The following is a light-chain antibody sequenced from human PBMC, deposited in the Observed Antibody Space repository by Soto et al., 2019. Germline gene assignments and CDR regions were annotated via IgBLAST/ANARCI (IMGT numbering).Light chain of an antibody. J-gene: IGLJ2*01. CDR2: NDN. V-gene: IGLV1-44*01. CDR1: SSNMGSNT. CDR3: AAWDGSLNHIL. Sequence: QSMRTQPPSASGTPGQGVAISCSGSSSNMGSNTVNWYQHLPGTAPKLLIYNDNQRPSGVPDRFFGSKSGTSASLAIAGLQSEDEADYYCAAWDGSLNHILFGGGTQLTVL.